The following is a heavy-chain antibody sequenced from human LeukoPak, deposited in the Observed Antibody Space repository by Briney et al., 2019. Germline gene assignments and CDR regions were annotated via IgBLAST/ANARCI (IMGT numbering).Heavy chain of an antibody. CDR1: GGSFSGYY. Sequence: SETLSLTCAVYGGSFSGYYWTWIRQPPGKGLEWIGYIYYSGTTYYNPSLKSRVTISVDTSKNQFSLKLGSVTAADTAVYYCAGSPDYYYMDVWGKGTTVTVSS. D-gene: IGHD3-10*01. V-gene: IGHV4-34*01. CDR3: AGSPDYYYMDV. J-gene: IGHJ6*03. CDR2: IYYSGTT.